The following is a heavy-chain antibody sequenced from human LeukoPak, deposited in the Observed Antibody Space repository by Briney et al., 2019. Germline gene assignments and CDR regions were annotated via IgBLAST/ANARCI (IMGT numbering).Heavy chain of an antibody. V-gene: IGHV1-8*01. J-gene: IGHJ5*02. CDR1: GYTFTSYD. D-gene: IGHD3-22*01. Sequence: ASVKVSCKASGYTFTSYDINWVRQATGQGLEWMGWMNPNSGNTGYAQKYQGRVTTTSNTSINTAYIALSSLRSGDRAVYSCASLPGYYYDSSGPPWGQGTLVTVSS. CDR3: ASLPGYYYDSSGPP. CDR2: MNPNSGNT.